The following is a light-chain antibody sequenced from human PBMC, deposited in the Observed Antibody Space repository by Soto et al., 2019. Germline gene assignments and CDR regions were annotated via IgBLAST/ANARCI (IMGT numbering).Light chain of an antibody. CDR1: QSISSR. CDR3: QQYNSYS. V-gene: IGKV1-5*02. CDR2: HAS. Sequence: DIQMTQSPSTLSASVGDRVTIICRASQSISSRLAWYQQKPGKAPKVLIYHASNLQSGVPSRFSGSGSGTEFTLTISSLQPDDFATYYCQQYNSYSFGQGTKVDIK. J-gene: IGKJ1*01.